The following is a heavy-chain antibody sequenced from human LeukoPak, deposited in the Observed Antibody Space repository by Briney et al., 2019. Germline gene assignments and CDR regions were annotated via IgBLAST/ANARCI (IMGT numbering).Heavy chain of an antibody. D-gene: IGHD3-16*01. Sequence: GGSLRLSCAASGFTFSSYSMNWVRQAPGKGLEWVSYIRSSSSTIYYADSVKGRFTISRDNAKNSLYLQMNSLRAEDTAVYYCAVRGGLAPYYYYGMDVWGQGTTVTVSS. V-gene: IGHV3-48*04. CDR1: GFTFSSYS. J-gene: IGHJ6*02. CDR2: IRSSSSTI. CDR3: AVRGGLAPYYYYGMDV.